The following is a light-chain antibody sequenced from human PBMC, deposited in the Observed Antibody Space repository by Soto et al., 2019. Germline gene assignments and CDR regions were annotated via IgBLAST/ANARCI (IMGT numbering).Light chain of an antibody. Sequence: DIQMTQSPSSLSASVGDRVSITCRTGQNINYFLNWYQQKPGKAPKLLIYAASSLQSGVPSRFSGSGSGTDFTLTISSLQPEDSATYYCQQSYSIYTFGQGTKLEI. CDR1: QNINYF. V-gene: IGKV1-39*01. CDR3: QQSYSIYT. J-gene: IGKJ2*01. CDR2: AAS.